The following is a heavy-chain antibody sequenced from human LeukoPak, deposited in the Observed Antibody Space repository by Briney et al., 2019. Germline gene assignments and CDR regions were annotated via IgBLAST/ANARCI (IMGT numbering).Heavy chain of an antibody. CDR2: IKQDGSEK. J-gene: IGHJ2*01. CDR3: AKDRTEYLHWYFDL. CDR1: GFTFSSYW. V-gene: IGHV3-7*03. D-gene: IGHD2/OR15-2a*01. Sequence: LPGGSLRLSCAASGFTFSSYWISWVRQAPGKGLEWVANIKQDGSEKYYVDSVKGRFTISRDNAKNSLYLQMNSLRAEDTALYYCAKDRTEYLHWYFDLWGRGTLVTVSS.